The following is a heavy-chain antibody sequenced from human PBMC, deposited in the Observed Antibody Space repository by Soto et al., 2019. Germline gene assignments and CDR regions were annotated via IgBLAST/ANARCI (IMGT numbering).Heavy chain of an antibody. Sequence: QVQLQQWGAGLLKPSETLSLTCAVYGGSFSGYYWSWIRQPPGKGLEWLGEVNHSGSTNYNPSLKSRVTISVDTSKNQFSLKLSSVTAADTAVYYCANTYGDALDYWGQGTLVTVSS. CDR3: ANTYGDALDY. J-gene: IGHJ4*02. CDR1: GGSFSGYY. CDR2: VNHSGST. V-gene: IGHV4-34*01. D-gene: IGHD4-17*01.